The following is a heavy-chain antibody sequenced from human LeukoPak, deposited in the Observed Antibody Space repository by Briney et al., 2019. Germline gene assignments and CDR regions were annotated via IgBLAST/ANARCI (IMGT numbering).Heavy chain of an antibody. CDR3: ARNIAVAGHPFDY. Sequence: GESLKISCKGSGYSFTSYWIGWVRQMPGKGLEWMGIIYPGDSDTRYSPSFQGQVTLSADKSISTAYLQWSSLKASDTAMYYCARNIAVAGHPFDYWGQGTLVTVSS. J-gene: IGHJ4*02. V-gene: IGHV5-51*01. CDR1: GYSFTSYW. D-gene: IGHD6-19*01. CDR2: IYPGDSDT.